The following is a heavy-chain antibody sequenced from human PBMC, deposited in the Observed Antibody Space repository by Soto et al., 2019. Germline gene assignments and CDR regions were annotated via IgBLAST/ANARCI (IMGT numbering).Heavy chain of an antibody. D-gene: IGHD3-22*01. V-gene: IGHV3-23*01. CDR2: ISGSGGST. J-gene: IGHJ4*02. Sequence: GGSLRLSCAASGFTFSSYAMSWVRQAPGKGLEWVSAISGSGGSTYYADSVKGRFTISRDNSKNTLYLQMNSLRAEDTAVYYCAKVGLDYYDSSGYRQPFDYWGQGTLVTVSS. CDR3: AKVGLDYYDSSGYRQPFDY. CDR1: GFTFSSYA.